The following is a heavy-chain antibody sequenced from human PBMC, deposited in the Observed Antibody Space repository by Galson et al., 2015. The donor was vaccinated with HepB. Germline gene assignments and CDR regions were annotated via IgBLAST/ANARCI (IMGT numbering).Heavy chain of an antibody. V-gene: IGHV3-66*01. J-gene: IGHJ4*02. CDR2: VYSGGSK. CDR1: GFTVGSSF. D-gene: IGHD3-22*01. CDR3: ARDSRGFKYGYSFDY. Sequence: SLRLSCAGSGFTVGSSFMNWVRQAPGKGLEWVAVVYSGGSKHYAVSVKGRFSISRDNSKNTVDLQINSLRAEDTAVHFCARDSRGFKYGYSFDYWGQGTQVTVSS.